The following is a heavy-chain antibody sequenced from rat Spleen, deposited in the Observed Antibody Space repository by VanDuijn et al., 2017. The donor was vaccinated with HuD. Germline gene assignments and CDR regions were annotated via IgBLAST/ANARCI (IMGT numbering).Heavy chain of an antibody. J-gene: IGHJ2*01. V-gene: IGHV5-58*01. CDR2: INTDGSKR. Sequence: EVQLVETGGGLVQPGRSLKLSCVASGFTFSRYWMYWIRQAPGKGLEWISSINTDGSKRYYPDSVRGRFTISRDNAENTVYLQMNSLRSEDTATYYCAVSGYGYWGQGVMVTVSS. CDR3: AVSGYGY. D-gene: IGHD4-3*01. CDR1: GFTFSRYW.